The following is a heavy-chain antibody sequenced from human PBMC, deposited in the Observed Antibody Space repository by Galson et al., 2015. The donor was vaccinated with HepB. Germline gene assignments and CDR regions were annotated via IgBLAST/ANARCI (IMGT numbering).Heavy chain of an antibody. CDR1: GFTFSTYW. D-gene: IGHD2-2*01. Sequence: SLRLSCAASGFTFSTYWMHWVRQAPGKGLVWVSRINSDGSSTAYADSVKGRFTISRDNAKSTLYVQMDSLRAEDTAVYYCARDQGYCSGTSCPNWFDSWGQGTLVTVSS. V-gene: IGHV3-74*01. J-gene: IGHJ5*01. CDR2: INSDGSST. CDR3: ARDQGYCSGTSCPNWFDS.